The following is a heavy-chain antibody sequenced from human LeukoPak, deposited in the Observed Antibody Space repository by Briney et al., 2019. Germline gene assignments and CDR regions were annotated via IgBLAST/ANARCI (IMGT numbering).Heavy chain of an antibody. CDR1: GYDFSTYG. CDR3: ATDNYYDSSGIGWFDP. CDR2: IIPILGIA. V-gene: IGHV1-69*04. Sequence: ASVKVSCRTSGYDFSTYGITWVRQAPGQGLEWMGRIIPILGIANYAQKFQGRVTITADKSTSTAYMELSSLRSEDTAVYYCATDNYYDSSGIGWFDPWGQGTLVTVSS. D-gene: IGHD3-22*01. J-gene: IGHJ5*02.